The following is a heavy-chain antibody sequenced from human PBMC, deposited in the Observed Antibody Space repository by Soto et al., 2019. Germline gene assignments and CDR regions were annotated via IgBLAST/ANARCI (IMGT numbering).Heavy chain of an antibody. V-gene: IGHV3-9*01. D-gene: IGHD3-3*01. J-gene: IGHJ4*02. CDR1: GFTFDDYA. CDR3: AKASRFDFWSGYYPDY. Sequence: EVQLVESGGGLVQPGRSLRLSCAASGFTFDDYAMHWVRQAPGKGLEWVSGISWNSGSIGYADSVKGRFTISRDNAKNSLYLPMNSLRGEDKALYYCAKASRFDFWSGYYPDYWGQGTLVTVSS. CDR2: ISWNSGSI.